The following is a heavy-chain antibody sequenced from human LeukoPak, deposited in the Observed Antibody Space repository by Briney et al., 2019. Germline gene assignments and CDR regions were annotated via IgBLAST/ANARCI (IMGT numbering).Heavy chain of an antibody. V-gene: IGHV3-48*03. CDR3: TRDPHALDY. J-gene: IGHJ4*02. CDR2: IHKSGSTM. Sequence: GGSLRLSCAASGFTFSSYAMHWVRQAPGKGLEWVSYIHKSGSTMYYADSVKGRFTISRDSATSSLYLQMNSLRAEDTAVYYCTRDPHALDYWGRGTLVTVSS. CDR1: GFTFSSYA.